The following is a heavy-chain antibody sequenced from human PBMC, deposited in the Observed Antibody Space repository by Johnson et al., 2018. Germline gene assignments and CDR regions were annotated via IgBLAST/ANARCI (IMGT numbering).Heavy chain of an antibody. CDR1: GFTFSSYA. J-gene: IGHJ6*02. Sequence: VQLVESGGGVVQPGRSLRLSCAASGFTFSSYAMSWVRQAPGKGLEWVSAISGSGGSTYYADSVKGRFTIPRDNSKNTLDLQMNRLRAGDTAVYYCAKVGAPDDPYYYYGMDVWGQGTTVTVSS. D-gene: IGHD3-16*01. V-gene: IGHV3-23*04. CDR2: ISGSGGST. CDR3: AKVGAPDDPYYYYGMDV.